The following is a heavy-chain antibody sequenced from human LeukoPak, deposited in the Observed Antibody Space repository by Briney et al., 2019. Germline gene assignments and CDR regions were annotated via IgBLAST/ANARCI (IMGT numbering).Heavy chain of an antibody. J-gene: IGHJ3*02. CDR3: ARGGCPPEALGDTFDI. V-gene: IGHV3-74*01. D-gene: IGHD1-14*01. Sequence: GESLRLSCAPSGFTFSSYWMHWVRQAPGKGLVRVSRIIGDGSGTINADSVKGRFTISRDNAKNTLYLQMNGLRAEDTAVYYCARGGCPPEALGDTFDIWGQGTVVTVSS. CDR1: GFTFSSYW. CDR2: IIGDGSGT.